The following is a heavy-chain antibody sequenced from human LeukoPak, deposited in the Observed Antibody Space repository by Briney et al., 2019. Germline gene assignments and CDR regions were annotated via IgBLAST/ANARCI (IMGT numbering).Heavy chain of an antibody. Sequence: SETLSLTCTVSGGSISIYYWNWIRQPAGKGLEWIGYIYYSGSTNYNPSLKSRVTISVDTSKNQFSLKLSSVTAADTAVYYCARYSGSYNWFDPWGQGTLVTVSS. V-gene: IGHV4-59*01. D-gene: IGHD1-26*01. J-gene: IGHJ5*02. CDR3: ARYSGSYNWFDP. CDR1: GGSISIYY. CDR2: IYYSGST.